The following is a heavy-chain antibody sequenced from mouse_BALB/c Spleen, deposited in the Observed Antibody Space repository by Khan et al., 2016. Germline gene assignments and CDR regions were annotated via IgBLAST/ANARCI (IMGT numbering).Heavy chain of an antibody. Sequence: VQLQESGAELMKPGALVKISCKATGYTFSSYWIEWVKQRPGHGLEWIGEILPGSGSTNYNEKFKGKATFTADTYSNTAYMQLSSLTSEDSAVSYCARGFTTVVAPYFDDWGQGTTLTVSS. CDR1: GYTFSSYW. CDR2: ILPGSGST. V-gene: IGHV1-9*01. D-gene: IGHD1-1*01. J-gene: IGHJ2*01. CDR3: ARGFTTVVAPYFDD.